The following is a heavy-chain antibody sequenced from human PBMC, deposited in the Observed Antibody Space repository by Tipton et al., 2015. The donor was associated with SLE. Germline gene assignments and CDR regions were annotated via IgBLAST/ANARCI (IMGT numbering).Heavy chain of an antibody. CDR2: INPNSGGT. V-gene: IGHV1-2*06. Sequence: QSGAEVKKPGASVKVSCKASGYTFTGYYMHWVRQAPGQGLEWMGRINPNSGGTNYAQKFQGRVTMTRDTSISTAYMELSRLRSDDTAVYYCARGDYYGSGSYYPSGMDVWGQGTTVTVSS. CDR3: ARGDYYGSGSYYPSGMDV. CDR1: GYTFTGYY. D-gene: IGHD3-10*01. J-gene: IGHJ6*02.